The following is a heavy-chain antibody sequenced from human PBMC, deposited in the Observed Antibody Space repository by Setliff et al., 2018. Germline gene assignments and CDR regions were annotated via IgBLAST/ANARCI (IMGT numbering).Heavy chain of an antibody. CDR2: ISAYNGNT. D-gene: IGHD2-2*01. J-gene: IGHJ6*02. Sequence: ASVKVSCKASGYTFTSYYMHGVRQAPGQGLEWMGWISAYNGNTNYAQKFQGRVTMTRDTSTSTVYMELSSLRSEDTAVYYCARGLYCSSTSCYPFYYYYYGMDVWGQGTTVTVSS. V-gene: IGHV1-46*01. CDR3: ARGLYCSSTSCYPFYYYYYGMDV. CDR1: GYTFTSYY.